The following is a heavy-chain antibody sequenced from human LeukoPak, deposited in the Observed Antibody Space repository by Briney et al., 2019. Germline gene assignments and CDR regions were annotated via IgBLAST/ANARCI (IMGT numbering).Heavy chain of an antibody. CDR1: GFTFSNYS. CDR2: ISSSSSYI. CDR3: AREGTVTAFDY. D-gene: IGHD4-17*01. J-gene: IGHJ4*02. Sequence: GESLRLSCAASGFTFSNYSMNWVRQAPGKGLEWVSSISSSSSYIYYADSVKGRFTISRDNAKNSLYLQMNSLRAEDTAVYYCAREGTVTAFDYWGQGTLVTVSS. V-gene: IGHV3-21*01.